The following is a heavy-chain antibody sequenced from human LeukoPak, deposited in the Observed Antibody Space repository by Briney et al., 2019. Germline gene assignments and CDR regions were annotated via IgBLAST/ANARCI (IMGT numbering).Heavy chain of an antibody. CDR2: IYSSGST. V-gene: IGHV4-4*07. CDR3: ARRAGDYSHPYDY. Sequence: SETLSLTCTVSGGSISSYYCWIRQPAGKGLEWIGHIYSSGSTNYNPSLNSRVTMSVDTSKNQFSLKLSSVTAADTAVYYCARRAGDYSHPYDYWGQGTLVTVSS. J-gene: IGHJ4*02. D-gene: IGHD3-22*01. CDR1: GGSISSYY.